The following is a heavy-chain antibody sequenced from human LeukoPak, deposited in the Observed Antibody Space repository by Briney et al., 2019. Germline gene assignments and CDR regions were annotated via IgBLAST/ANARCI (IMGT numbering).Heavy chain of an antibody. D-gene: IGHD5-12*01. CDR1: GYSFTGYY. V-gene: IGHV1-2*02. CDR3: ARAWLRLNPYFDY. J-gene: IGHJ4*02. CDR2: INPNSGGT. Sequence: GASVKVSCHASGYSFTGYYMHWVRQAPGQGLEWMGWINPNSGGTNYAQKFQGRVTMTRDTSISTSYMELSRLRSDDTAVYYCARAWLRLNPYFDYWGQGTLVTVSS.